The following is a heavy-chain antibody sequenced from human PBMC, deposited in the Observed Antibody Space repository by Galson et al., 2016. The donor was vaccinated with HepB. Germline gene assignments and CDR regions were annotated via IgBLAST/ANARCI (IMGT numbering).Heavy chain of an antibody. CDR1: GFTFSIYS. Sequence: SLRLSCAASGFTFSIYSMSWVRQAPGKGLEWVSAITSSGGTTYYADSVKGRFTISRDNSKNTLYLQMNSLRTEDTAMYYCGKVTQQWLVPTGGWFDPWGQGTLVTVSS. CDR2: ITSSGGTT. J-gene: IGHJ5*02. D-gene: IGHD6-19*01. CDR3: GKVTQQWLVPTGGWFDP. V-gene: IGHV3-23*01.